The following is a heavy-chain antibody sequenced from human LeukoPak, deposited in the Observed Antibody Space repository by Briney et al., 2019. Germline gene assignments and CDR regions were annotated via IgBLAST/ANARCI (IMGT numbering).Heavy chain of an antibody. CDR1: GFTFSSYS. V-gene: IGHV3-48*04. J-gene: IGHJ4*02. Sequence: GGSLRLSCAASGFTFSSYSMNWVRQAPGKGLEWVSYISSSSSTIYYADSVKGRFTISRDNAKNSLYLQMNSLRAEDTAVYYCARGGYYTFDYWGQGTLVTVSP. D-gene: IGHD3-22*01. CDR3: ARGGYYTFDY. CDR2: ISSSSSTI.